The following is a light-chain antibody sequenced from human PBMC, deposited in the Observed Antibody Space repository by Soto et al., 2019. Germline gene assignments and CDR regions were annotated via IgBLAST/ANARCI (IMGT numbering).Light chain of an antibody. Sequence: QSVLTQPASVSGSPGQSITISCTGTSSDVGGYNYVSWYQQHPGKAPKLMIYEVSNRPSGVSNRFSGSKSGNTASLTISGLQAEDEADYSCSSYTSSSVVFGGGTKVTVL. J-gene: IGLJ2*01. V-gene: IGLV2-14*01. CDR2: EVS. CDR1: SSDVGGYNY. CDR3: SSYTSSSVV.